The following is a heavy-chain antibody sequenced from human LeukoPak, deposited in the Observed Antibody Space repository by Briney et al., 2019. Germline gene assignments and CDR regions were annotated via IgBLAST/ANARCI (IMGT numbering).Heavy chain of an antibody. CDR1: GGSVTSTNW. CDR2: VHLDGRT. J-gene: IGHJ4*02. CDR3: AREGGFYRPLDY. D-gene: IGHD3-3*01. V-gene: IGHV4-4*02. Sequence: SGTLSLTCAVPGGSVTSTNWWTWVRQPPGKGLEWIGEVHLDGRTNYNPSLTGRLTLSVDLYENHISLKLTSVTAADTAVYYCAREGGFYRPLDYLGQGTLVTVSS.